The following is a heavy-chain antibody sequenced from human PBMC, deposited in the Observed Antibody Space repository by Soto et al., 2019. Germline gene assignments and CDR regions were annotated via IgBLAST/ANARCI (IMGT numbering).Heavy chain of an antibody. CDR2: IHHTGST. D-gene: IGHD3-10*01. V-gene: IGHV4-31*03. CDR1: GGPISTPGYY. CDR3: ATGQTAATGRFGELEY. J-gene: IGHJ4*02. Sequence: QVQLQESGPGLVKPSQTLSLSCSVSGGPISTPGYYWSWIRQSPEKGLEWMGYIHHTGSTNHNPSLRGRLSMSVDTSNNQFSLKLISVTAADTAVYFSATGQTAATGRFGELEYWGQGTQVPVSS.